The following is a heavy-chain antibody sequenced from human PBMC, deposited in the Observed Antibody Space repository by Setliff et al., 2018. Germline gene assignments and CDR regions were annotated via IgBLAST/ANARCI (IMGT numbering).Heavy chain of an antibody. V-gene: IGHV3-30*12. Sequence: GGSLRLSCAASGFTFSRYGMHWVRQPPGKGLEWVAVIYYDGSNTHYADSVKGRFTISRDNAKNTLYLQMNSLEAEDTAVYYCARGGCSATSCLDYWGQGILVTVSS. J-gene: IGHJ4*02. CDR3: ARGGCSATSCLDY. D-gene: IGHD2-2*01. CDR1: GFTFSRYG. CDR2: IYYDGSNT.